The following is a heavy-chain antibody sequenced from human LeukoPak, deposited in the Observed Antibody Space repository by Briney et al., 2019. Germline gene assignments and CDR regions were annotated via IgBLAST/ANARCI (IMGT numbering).Heavy chain of an antibody. CDR2: IIPIFGTA. V-gene: IGHV1-69*13. J-gene: IGHJ4*02. Sequence: SVKVSCKASGYTFTSYGISWVRQAPGQGLEWMGGIIPIFGTANYAQKFQGRVTITADESTSTAYMELSSLRSEDTAVYYCARPPHCTNGVCDDYWGQGTLVTVSS. CDR3: ARPPHCTNGVCDDY. CDR1: GYTFTSYG. D-gene: IGHD2-8*01.